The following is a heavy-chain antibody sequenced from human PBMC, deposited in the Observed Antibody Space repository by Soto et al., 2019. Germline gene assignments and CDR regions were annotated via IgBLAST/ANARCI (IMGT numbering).Heavy chain of an antibody. D-gene: IGHD6-6*01. V-gene: IGHV2-5*02. Sequence: QITLKESGTTLVKPTQTLTLTCTVSGFALSTRGMGVGWIRQPPGKALEWLALIYWDDDKRYSPSLKSRLTLTKDTSKNQVVLTMTNVDPVDTGTYYCARDSSGYYGMDVWGQGTTVTVSS. CDR2: IYWDDDK. J-gene: IGHJ6*02. CDR1: GFALSTRGMG. CDR3: ARDSSGYYGMDV.